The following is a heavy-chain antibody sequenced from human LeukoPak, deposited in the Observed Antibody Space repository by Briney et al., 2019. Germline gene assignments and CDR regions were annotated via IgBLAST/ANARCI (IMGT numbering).Heavy chain of an antibody. J-gene: IGHJ4*02. Sequence: SETLSLTCAVSGYSISTSNWWGWIRQSPGKGLEWIGYIYYTGSTYYNPSLKSRVTMSVDTSKNQFSLKLSSVTAVDTAVYYCARYDILTGLQGGFFDYWGQGTLVTVSS. D-gene: IGHD3-9*01. CDR2: IYYTGST. CDR1: GYSISTSNW. V-gene: IGHV4-28*01. CDR3: ARYDILTGLQGGFFDY.